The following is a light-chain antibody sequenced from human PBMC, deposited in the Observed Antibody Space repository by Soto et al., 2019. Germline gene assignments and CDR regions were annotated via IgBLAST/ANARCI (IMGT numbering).Light chain of an antibody. CDR2: AAS. CDR3: LQDYNFPWT. CDR1: QGTRND. V-gene: IGKV1-6*01. Sequence: AIQMTQSPSSLSASVGDRVTITCRASQGTRNDLGWYQQKPGKAPNLLIYAASSLQSGVPSRFSGSGSGTDFTLNISSLQPEDFATYYCLQDYNFPWTFGQGTKVHI. J-gene: IGKJ1*01.